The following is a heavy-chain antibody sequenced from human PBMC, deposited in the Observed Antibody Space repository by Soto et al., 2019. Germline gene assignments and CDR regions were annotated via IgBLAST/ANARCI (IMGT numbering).Heavy chain of an antibody. Sequence: QVQLVQSGAEVKKPGASVKVSCKASGYTFTSYGISWVRQAPGQGLEWMGWISTYNGNTNYEQKLQGRVTMTTDTSTSTAYMELRSLRSDDTAVYYCARGDIVVVPAAFPLDYWGQGTLVTVSS. J-gene: IGHJ4*02. CDR1: GYTFTSYG. CDR2: ISTYNGNT. V-gene: IGHV1-18*01. CDR3: ARGDIVVVPAAFPLDY. D-gene: IGHD2-2*01.